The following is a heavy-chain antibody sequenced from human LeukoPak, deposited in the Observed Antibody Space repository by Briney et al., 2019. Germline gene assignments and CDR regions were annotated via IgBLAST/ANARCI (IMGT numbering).Heavy chain of an antibody. J-gene: IGHJ4*02. CDR1: GFTFSSYA. CDR3: AKDPGYNYGNY. D-gene: IGHD5-18*01. Sequence: GGSLRLSCAASGFTFSSYAMSWVRQAPGKGLEWVSAISGSGGSTYYADSVKGRFTISRDNSKNTLYLRMNSLRAEDTAVYYCAKDPGYNYGNYWGQGTLVTVSS. CDR2: ISGSGGST. V-gene: IGHV3-23*01.